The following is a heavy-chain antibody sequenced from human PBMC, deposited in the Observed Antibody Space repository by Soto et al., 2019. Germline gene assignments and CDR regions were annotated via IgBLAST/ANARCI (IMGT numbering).Heavy chain of an antibody. CDR3: AGWNYSDGSGNLAY. CDR2: IYYSGST. J-gene: IGHJ4*02. V-gene: IGHV4-59*08. D-gene: IGHD3-22*01. CDR1: GGSISSYY. Sequence: PSETLSLTCTVSGGSISSYYCSWIRQPPGKGLEWIGYIYYSGSTNYNPSIKSRVTISVDRSKNQFSLKLSSVTAADPAVYYCAGWNYSDGSGNLAYWGQGTLVTVSS.